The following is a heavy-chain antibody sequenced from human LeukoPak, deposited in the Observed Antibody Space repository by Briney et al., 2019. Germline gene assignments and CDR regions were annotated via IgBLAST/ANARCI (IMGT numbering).Heavy chain of an antibody. D-gene: IGHD5-12*01. CDR3: ARSDIVATNFDY. Sequence: GGSLRLSCAASGFTFSSYAMSWVRQAPGKGLEWVSAISGSGGSTYYADSVKGRFTTSRDNSKNTLYLQMNSLRAEDTAVYYCARSDIVATNFDYWGQGTLVTVSS. CDR2: ISGSGGST. CDR1: GFTFSSYA. J-gene: IGHJ4*02. V-gene: IGHV3-23*01.